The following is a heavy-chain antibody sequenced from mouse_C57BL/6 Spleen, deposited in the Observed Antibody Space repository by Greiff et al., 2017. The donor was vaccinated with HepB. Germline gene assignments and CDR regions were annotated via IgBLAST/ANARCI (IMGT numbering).Heavy chain of an antibody. V-gene: IGHV5-4*03. D-gene: IGHD2-3*01. CDR2: ISDGGSYT. CDR1: GFTFSSYA. J-gene: IGHJ4*01. Sequence: EVKLQESGGGLVKPGGSLKLSCAASGFTFSSYAMSWVRQTPEKRLEWVATISDGGSYTYYPDNVKGRFTISRDNAKNNLYLQMSHLKSEDTAMYYCARGRWLLHYAMDYWGQGTSVTVSS. CDR3: ARGRWLLHYAMDY.